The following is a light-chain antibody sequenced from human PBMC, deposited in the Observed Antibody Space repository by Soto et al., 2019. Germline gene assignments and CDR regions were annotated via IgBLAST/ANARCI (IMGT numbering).Light chain of an antibody. V-gene: IGKV3-20*01. CDR2: RAS. J-gene: IGKJ2*01. Sequence: EIVLTQSPGTLSLSPGERATLSCRASQSVSSIYLAWYQQKPGQAPRLLIYRASSRATGIPDRFSGSGSGTGFTLTISRLEPEDFAVYSCQQYGGSPPYTFGQGTKLEI. CDR1: QSVSSIY. CDR3: QQYGGSPPYT.